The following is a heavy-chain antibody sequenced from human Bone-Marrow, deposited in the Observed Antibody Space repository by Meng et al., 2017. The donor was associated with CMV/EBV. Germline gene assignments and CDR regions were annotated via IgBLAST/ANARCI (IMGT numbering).Heavy chain of an antibody. CDR1: GFTFSSYS. Sequence: SCAASGFTFSSYSMNWVRQAPGKGLEWVSSISSSSSYIYYADSVKGRFTISRDNAKNSLYLQMNSLRAEDTAVYYCARALGGYSSGFHLNDDAFDIWGQGTMVTVSS. CDR3: ARALGGYSSGFHLNDDAFDI. CDR2: ISSSSSYI. D-gene: IGHD6-19*01. J-gene: IGHJ3*02. V-gene: IGHV3-21*01.